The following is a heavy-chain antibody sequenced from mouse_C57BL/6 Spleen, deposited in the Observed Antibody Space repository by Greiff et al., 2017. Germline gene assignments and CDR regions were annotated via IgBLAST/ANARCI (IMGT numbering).Heavy chain of an antibody. D-gene: IGHD3-2*02. CDR2: INPSNGGT. J-gene: IGHJ3*01. CDR3: ARSSSSGYVRPWFAY. CDR1: GYTFTSSW. V-gene: IGHV1-53*01. Sequence: QVQLQQPGTELVKPGASVKLSCKASGYTFTSSWMHWVKQRPGQGLEWIGNINPSNGGTNYNEKFKSKATLTVEKSSSTAYMQLSSLTSGDSAVYYSARSSSSGYVRPWFAYWGQGTLVTVSA.